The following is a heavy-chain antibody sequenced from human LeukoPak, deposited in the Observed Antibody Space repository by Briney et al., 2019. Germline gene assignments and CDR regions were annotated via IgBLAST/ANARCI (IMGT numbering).Heavy chain of an antibody. Sequence: SQTLSLTCTVSGGSISSGSYYWSWIRQPAGKGLEWIGRIYTSGSTNYNPSLESRVTISVDTSKNQFSLKLSSVTAADTAVYYCARLPLRRGEYFDLWGRGTLVTVSS. CDR1: GGSISSGSYY. J-gene: IGHJ2*01. V-gene: IGHV4-61*02. CDR2: IYTSGST. CDR3: ARLPLRRGEYFDL. D-gene: IGHD4-17*01.